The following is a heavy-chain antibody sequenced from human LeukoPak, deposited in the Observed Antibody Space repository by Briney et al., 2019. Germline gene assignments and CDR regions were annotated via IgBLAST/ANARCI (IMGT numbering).Heavy chain of an antibody. CDR3: ARINWAYGMDV. J-gene: IGHJ6*02. CDR1: GFIFNNYA. CDR2: ISWNSGSI. D-gene: IGHD7-27*01. Sequence: GGSLRLSCAGSGFIFNNYAMHWVRQPPGKGLEWVSGISWNSGSIDYADSVKGRFTISRDNAKNSLYLQMNSLRAEDTAVYYCARINWAYGMDVWGQGTTVTVSS. V-gene: IGHV3-9*01.